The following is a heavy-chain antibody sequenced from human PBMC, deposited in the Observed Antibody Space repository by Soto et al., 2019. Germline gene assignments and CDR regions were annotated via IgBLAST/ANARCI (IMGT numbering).Heavy chain of an antibody. D-gene: IGHD5-12*01. Sequence: ASVKVSCKASGYTFTGYYMHWVRQAPGQGLEWMGWINPNSGGTNYAQKFQGRVTRTRDTSISTAYMELSRLRSDDTAVYYCARTPGGYDLEFDYWGQGTLVTVSS. CDR3: ARTPGGYDLEFDY. V-gene: IGHV1-2*02. CDR2: INPNSGGT. CDR1: GYTFTGYY. J-gene: IGHJ4*02.